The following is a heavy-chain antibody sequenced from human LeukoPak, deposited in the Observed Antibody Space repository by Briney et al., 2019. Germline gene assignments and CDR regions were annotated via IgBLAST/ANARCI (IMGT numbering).Heavy chain of an antibody. J-gene: IGHJ4*02. CDR1: GITLSNYG. CDR2: GSGSGGST. Sequence: GGSLRLSCVVSGITLSNYGMSWVRQVPGKGLEWVAGSGSGGSTNYADSVKGRFTISRDNPKNTLYLQMNSLRAEDTAVYFCAKRGVVIRVILVGFHKEAYYFDSWGQGALVTVSS. D-gene: IGHD3-22*01. V-gene: IGHV3-23*01. CDR3: AKRGVVIRVILVGFHKEAYYFDS.